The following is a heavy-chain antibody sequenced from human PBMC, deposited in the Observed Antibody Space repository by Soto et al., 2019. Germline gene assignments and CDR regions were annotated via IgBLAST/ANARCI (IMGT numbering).Heavy chain of an antibody. CDR3: ARDYPSHGIFDP. CDR1: GGSISSGGYS. V-gene: IGHV4-30-2*01. D-gene: IGHD3-16*02. J-gene: IGHJ5*02. Sequence: SETLSLTCAVSGGSISSGGYSWSWIRQPPGKGLEWIGYIYHSGSTYYNPSLKSRVTISVDRSKNQFSLKLSSVTAADTAVYYCARDYPSHGIFDPRGQGTLVTVSS. CDR2: IYHSGST.